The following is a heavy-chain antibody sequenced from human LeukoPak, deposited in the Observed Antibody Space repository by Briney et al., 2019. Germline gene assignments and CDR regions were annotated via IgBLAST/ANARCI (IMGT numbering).Heavy chain of an antibody. CDR1: GFTFSTYA. D-gene: IGHD6-25*01. Sequence: PGGSLRLSCAASGFTFSTYAMSWVRQAPGKGLEWVSAISGSGGSTYYADSVKGRFTISRDNSKNTLYLQMNRLRAEDTAVYYCAKDPKKGSGSTGYYYYMDVWGKGTTVTVSS. J-gene: IGHJ6*03. CDR3: AKDPKKGSGSTGYYYYMDV. V-gene: IGHV3-23*01. CDR2: ISGSGGST.